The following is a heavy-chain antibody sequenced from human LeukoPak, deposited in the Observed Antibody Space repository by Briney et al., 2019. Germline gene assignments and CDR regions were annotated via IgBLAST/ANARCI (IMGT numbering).Heavy chain of an antibody. CDR1: GFTFSSYA. CDR2: ISGSGGST. Sequence: GGSLRLSCAAPGFTFSSYAMSWVRQAPGKGLEWVSAISGSGGSTYYADSVKGRFTISRDNSKNTLYLQMNSLRAEDTAVYYCVAQPNYDFWSGLIDYWGQGTLVTVSS. V-gene: IGHV3-23*01. CDR3: VAQPNYDFWSGLIDY. J-gene: IGHJ4*02. D-gene: IGHD3-3*01.